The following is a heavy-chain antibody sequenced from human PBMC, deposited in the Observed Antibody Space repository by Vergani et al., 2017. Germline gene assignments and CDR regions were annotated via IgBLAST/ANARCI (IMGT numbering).Heavy chain of an antibody. V-gene: IGHV3-53*01. CDR2: IYSGGST. J-gene: IGHJ4*02. CDR3: AREEAYYDILTGYYNWGPFDY. CDR1: GFTVSSNY. D-gene: IGHD3-9*01. Sequence: EVQLVESGGGLIQPGGSLRLSCAASGFTVSSNYMSWVRQAPGKGLEWVSVIYSGGSTYYADSVKGRFTISRDNSKNTRYLQMNSLRAEDTAVYYCAREEAYYDILTGYYNWGPFDYWGQGTLVTVSS.